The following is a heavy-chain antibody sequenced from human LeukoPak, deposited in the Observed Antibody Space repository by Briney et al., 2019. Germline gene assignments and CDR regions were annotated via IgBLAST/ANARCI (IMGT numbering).Heavy chain of an antibody. CDR3: ASQRGASGAVNWFDP. CDR2: IYPGDSDT. V-gene: IGHV5-51*01. Sequence: GESLKISCETSGYSFTTYWIGWVRQMPGTGLEWVGAIYPGDSDTIYSPSFQGQVTISADKSVRTAYLQWNSLKASDSAMYYCASQRGASGAVNWFDPWGQGTLVTVSS. D-gene: IGHD3-10*01. J-gene: IGHJ5*02. CDR1: GYSFTTYW.